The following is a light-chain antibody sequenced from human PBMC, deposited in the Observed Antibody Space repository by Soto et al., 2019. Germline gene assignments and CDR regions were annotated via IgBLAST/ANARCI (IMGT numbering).Light chain of an antibody. CDR2: DAS. J-gene: IGKJ4*01. CDR3: QQRSNGPPLT. CDR1: QSVGSY. V-gene: IGKV3-11*01. Sequence: DIVLTQSPATLSLSPGEIATLSCRASQSVGSYLAWYQQKPGQAPRLLIYDASNRATGIPPRFSGSGSGTDFTLTISSLEPEDFAIYYCQQRSNGPPLTFGGGTKVEIK.